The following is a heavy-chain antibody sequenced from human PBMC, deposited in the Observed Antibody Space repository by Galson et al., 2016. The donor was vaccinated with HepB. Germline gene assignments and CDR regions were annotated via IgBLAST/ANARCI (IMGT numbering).Heavy chain of an antibody. CDR2: FYYSGST. Sequence: SETLSLTCTVSGGSISGSTYYWGWIRQPPGKGLEWIGTFYYSGSTYYNSSLKSRVTIPVDTTNNLLSLRLTSVTAADTAVYYCATRVHGCAFYESHAFDIWGQGTMVTVSS. CDR1: GGSISGSTYY. J-gene: IGHJ3*02. V-gene: IGHV4-39*01. D-gene: IGHD3-16*01. CDR3: ATRVHGCAFYESHAFDI.